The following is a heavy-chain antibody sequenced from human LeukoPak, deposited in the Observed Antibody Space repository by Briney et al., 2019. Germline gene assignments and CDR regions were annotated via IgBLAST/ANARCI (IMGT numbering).Heavy chain of an antibody. V-gene: IGHV4-30-2*01. CDR2: IYHSGST. Sequence: TLSLTCTVSGGSISSGGYYWSWIRQPPGKGLEWIGYIYHSGSTYYNPSLKSRVTISVDRSKNQFALKLSSVTAADTAVYYCARHGIDFWSGKGLFDPWGQGTLVTVSS. D-gene: IGHD3-3*01. CDR3: ARHGIDFWSGKGLFDP. CDR1: GGSISSGGYY. J-gene: IGHJ5*02.